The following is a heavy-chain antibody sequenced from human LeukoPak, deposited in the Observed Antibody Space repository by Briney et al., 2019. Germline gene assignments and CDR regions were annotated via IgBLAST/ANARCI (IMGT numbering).Heavy chain of an antibody. J-gene: IGHJ4*02. CDR3: ARWGGGSNYRRSGGSFDY. V-gene: IGHV4-34*01. CDR2: INHSGST. CDR1: GRSFSGYY. Sequence: SETLSLTCAVYGRSFSGYYWSWIRQPPGKGLEWIGEINHSGSTSYNPSLKSRVTISVDTSKNQFSLKLSSVTAADTAVYYWARWGGGSNYRRSGGSFDYWGQGTLVTVSS. D-gene: IGHD2-15*01.